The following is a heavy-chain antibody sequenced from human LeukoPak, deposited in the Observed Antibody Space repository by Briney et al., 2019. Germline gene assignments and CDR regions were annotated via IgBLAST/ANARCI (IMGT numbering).Heavy chain of an antibody. CDR1: GFTFCSYW. V-gene: IGHV3-7*01. Sequence: GGSLRLSCAASGFTFCSYWMSWVRQSPGKGLEWVANIKEDGSQKYYVDSVKGRFTISRDNAKNSLYLQVDSLRVEDTAVYYCATAGLFACFDYWGQGTLVTVSS. J-gene: IGHJ4*02. CDR2: IKEDGSQK. CDR3: ATAGLFACFDY. D-gene: IGHD3-9*01.